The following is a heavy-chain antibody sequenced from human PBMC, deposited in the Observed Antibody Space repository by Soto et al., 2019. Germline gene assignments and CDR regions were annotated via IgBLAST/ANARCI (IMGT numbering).Heavy chain of an antibody. V-gene: IGHV4-31*03. CDR3: ARDRNWAPRGGSGSYKYYYGMDV. J-gene: IGHJ6*02. Sequence: PSETLSLTCTVSGGSIGSGGYYWSWIRQHPGKGLEWVGYIYYSGSTYYNPSLKSRVTISVDTSKNQFSLKLSSVTAADTAVYYCARDRNWAPRGGSGSYKYYYGMDVWGQGTTVTVSS. CDR2: IYYSGST. CDR1: GGSIGSGGYY. D-gene: IGHD3-10*01.